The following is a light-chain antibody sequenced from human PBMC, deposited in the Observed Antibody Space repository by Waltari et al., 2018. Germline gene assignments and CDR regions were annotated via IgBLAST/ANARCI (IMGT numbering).Light chain of an antibody. J-gene: IGKJ1*01. CDR1: QRVSRT. V-gene: IGKV3-20*01. CDR3: QHYVRLPAT. Sequence: EIVLTQSPGTLSLSPGERATLSCRASQRVSRTLAWYQQKPGQAPRLLIYGASTRATGIPERFSGGGSGTDFSLTISTLEPEDFAVYYCQHYVRLPATFGQGTKVEIK. CDR2: GAS.